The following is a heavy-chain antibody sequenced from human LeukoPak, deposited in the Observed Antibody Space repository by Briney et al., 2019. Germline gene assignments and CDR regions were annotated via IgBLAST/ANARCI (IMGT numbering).Heavy chain of an antibody. CDR1: GMSFSSYA. J-gene: IGHJ4*02. V-gene: IGHV3-23*01. CDR2: ISGSGGST. D-gene: IGHD4-17*01. CDR3: AKNQVTTVSKVDY. Sequence: GGSLRLSCVASGMSFSSYAMSWVRQAPGKGLEWVSAISGSGGSTYYADSVKGRFTISRDNSKNTLYLQMNSLRAEDTAVYYCAKNQVTTVSKVDYWGQGALVTVSS.